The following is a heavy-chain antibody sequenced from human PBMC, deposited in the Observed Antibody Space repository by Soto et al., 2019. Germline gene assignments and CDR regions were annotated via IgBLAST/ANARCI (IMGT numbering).Heavy chain of an antibody. V-gene: IGHV1-3*04. CDR3: AKEHALSSGWDH. J-gene: IGHJ4*02. D-gene: IGHD6-19*01. CDR2: INTGNGDT. CDR1: GYTFTSYL. Sequence: QVQLVQSGAEVKKPGASVTVSCKASGYTFTSYLMHWVRQAPGQRPEWMGWINTGNGDTKYSESLQGRITITRDTSASTAYMELSSLRSEDTALYSCAKEHALSSGWDHWGQGTLVTVSS.